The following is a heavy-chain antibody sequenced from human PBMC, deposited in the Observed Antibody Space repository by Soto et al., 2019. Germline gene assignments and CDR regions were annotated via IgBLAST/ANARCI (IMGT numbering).Heavy chain of an antibody. CDR3: SKQRGPSGYSYYGLEV. J-gene: IGHJ6*01. CDR1: GFDFTPAW. V-gene: IGHV3-15*07. Sequence: QVVESGGGLVTPGESISLSWVGSGFDFTPAWMHWVRRAPGTGLEWVGRIKSKGSGGTTDYSAPVKVRFTISRDDSENTVYLQMNSLKSEDTSVYFCSKQRGPSGYSYYGLEVWAQGITVTVTS. CDR2: IKSKGSGGTT. D-gene: IGHD2-15*01.